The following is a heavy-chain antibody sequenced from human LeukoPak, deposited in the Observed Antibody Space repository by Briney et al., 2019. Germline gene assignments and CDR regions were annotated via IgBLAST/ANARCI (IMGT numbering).Heavy chain of an antibody. Sequence: SETLSLTCAVYGGSFSGYYWSWIRQPPGKGLEWIGVINHSGSTNYNPSLKSRVTISVDTSKNQFSLKLSSVTAADTAVYYCAAYDILTGCDYWGQGTLVTVSS. CDR2: INHSGST. CDR1: GGSFSGYY. J-gene: IGHJ4*02. D-gene: IGHD3-9*01. V-gene: IGHV4-34*01. CDR3: AAYDILTGCDY.